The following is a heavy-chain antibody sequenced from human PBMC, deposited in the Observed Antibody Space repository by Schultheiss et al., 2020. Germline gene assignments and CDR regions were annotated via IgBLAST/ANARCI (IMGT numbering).Heavy chain of an antibody. V-gene: IGHV1-2*06. CDR1: GYTFTGYY. D-gene: IGHD6-19*01. CDR3: ARGRYSSGWSYFDY. CDR2: INPNSGGT. Sequence: ASVKVSCKASGYTFTGYYMHWVRQAPGQGLEWMGRINPNSGGTNYAQKFQGRVTMTRDTSISTAYMELRSLRSDDTAVYYCARGRYSSGWSYFDYWGQGTLVTVSS. J-gene: IGHJ4*02.